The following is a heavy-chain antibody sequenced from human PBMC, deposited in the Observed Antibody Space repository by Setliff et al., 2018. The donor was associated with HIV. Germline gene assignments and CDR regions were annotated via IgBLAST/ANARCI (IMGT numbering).Heavy chain of an antibody. D-gene: IGHD1-26*01. V-gene: IGHV4-34*01. Sequence: PSETLSLTCAVYGGSLNDYYWSWIRLPPGKGLEWIGEINHSGSTNYNPSLKSRVTISVDTSKNQSSLKLTSVTAADTAVYYCATYSGSQGLVYWGQGTLVTVSS. CDR3: ATYSGSQGLVY. J-gene: IGHJ4*02. CDR2: INHSGST. CDR1: GGSLNDYY.